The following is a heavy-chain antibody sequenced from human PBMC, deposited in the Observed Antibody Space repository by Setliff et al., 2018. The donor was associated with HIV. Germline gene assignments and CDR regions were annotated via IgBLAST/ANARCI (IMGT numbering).Heavy chain of an antibody. D-gene: IGHD4-17*01. J-gene: IGHJ6*03. CDR3: ARDDYGDYEGYYYYYMDV. CDR2: INWNGGST. Sequence: ETLSLTCTVSDDSISSNYWSWIRQSAGKGLEWVSGINWNGGSTGYADSVRGRFTISRDNAKNSLYLQMNSLRAEDTALYYCARDDYGDYEGYYYYYMDVWGKGTTVTAP. CDR1: DDSISSNY. V-gene: IGHV3-20*04.